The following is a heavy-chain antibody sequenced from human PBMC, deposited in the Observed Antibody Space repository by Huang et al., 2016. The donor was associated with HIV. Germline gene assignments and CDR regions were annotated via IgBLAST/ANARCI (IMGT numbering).Heavy chain of an antibody. CDR1: GFTVSTNY. Sequence: EVQLVESGGGLIQPGGSLRLSCAASGFTVSTNYMTWVRQAPGRVLEWVSLIYSGGTTYYEDSVKGRFTISRDDSENTLYLHMTSLRAGDTAVYYCAKEGDTGAALGYWGQGTLVTVS. CDR2: IYSGGTT. D-gene: IGHD2-8*02. CDR3: AKEGDTGAALGY. J-gene: IGHJ4*02. V-gene: IGHV3-53*01.